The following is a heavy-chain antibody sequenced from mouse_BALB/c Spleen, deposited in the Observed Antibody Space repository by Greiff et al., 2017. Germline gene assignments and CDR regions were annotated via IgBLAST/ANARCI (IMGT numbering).Heavy chain of an antibody. V-gene: IGHV1-87*01. CDR1: GYTFTSYW. CDR2: IYPGDGDT. D-gene: IGHD2-3*01. J-gene: IGHJ4*01. CDR3: ARDGYYVPYYYAMDY. Sequence: QVQLQQSGAELARPGASVKLSCKASGYTFTSYWMQWVKQRPGQGLEWIGAIYPGDGDTRYTQKFKGKATLTADKSSSTAYMQLSSLASEDSAVYYCARDGYYVPYYYAMDYWGQGTSVTVSS.